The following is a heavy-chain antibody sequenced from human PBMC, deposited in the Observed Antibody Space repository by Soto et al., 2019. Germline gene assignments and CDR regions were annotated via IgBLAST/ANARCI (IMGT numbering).Heavy chain of an antibody. V-gene: IGHV3-33*01. CDR2: IWDDGSNK. CDR1: GFTFSSYG. CDR3: ARCSGSYDRDYDYGMDV. J-gene: IGHJ6*02. Sequence: QVQLVESGGGVVQPGRSLRLSCAASGFTFSSYGMHWVRQAPGKGLEWVAVIWDDGSNKYYADSVKGRFTISRDNHKNALDMQMNSLRAEDTAVYYCARCSGSYDRDYDYGMDVWGQGTTVTVSS. D-gene: IGHD1-26*01.